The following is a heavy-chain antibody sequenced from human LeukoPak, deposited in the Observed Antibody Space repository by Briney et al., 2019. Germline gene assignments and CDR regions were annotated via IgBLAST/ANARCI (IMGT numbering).Heavy chain of an antibody. V-gene: IGHV4-59*01. Sequence: PSETLSLTCTVSGGSISSYYWRWIRQPPGKGLEWIGYIYYSGSTNYNPSLKSRVTISVDTSKNQFSLKLSSVTAADTAVYYCARAGGVVFDAFDIWGQGTMVTVSS. CDR3: ARAGGVVFDAFDI. CDR1: GGSISSYY. CDR2: IYYSGST. J-gene: IGHJ3*02. D-gene: IGHD2-8*02.